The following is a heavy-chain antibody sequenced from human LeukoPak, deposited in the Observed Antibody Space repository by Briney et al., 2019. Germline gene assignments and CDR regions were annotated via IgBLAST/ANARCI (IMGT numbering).Heavy chain of an antibody. CDR1: GGSISSSSYY. J-gene: IGHJ4*02. Sequence: PSETLSLTCTVSGGSISSSSYYWGWIRQPPGKGLEWIGYVYHTGHTHYSPSLKSRVTVSLDTSRNQVSLILSSVTAADTAVYYCARHRFGHLFDYWGQGTLVFVSS. CDR2: VYHTGHT. V-gene: IGHV4-61*05. D-gene: IGHD3-16*01. CDR3: ARHRFGHLFDY.